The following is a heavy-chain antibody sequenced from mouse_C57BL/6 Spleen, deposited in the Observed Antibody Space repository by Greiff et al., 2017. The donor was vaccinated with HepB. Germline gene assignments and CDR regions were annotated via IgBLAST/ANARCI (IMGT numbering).Heavy chain of an antibody. Sequence: EVQLQQSGPELVKPGASVKMSCKASGYTFTDYNMHWVKQSHGKSLEWIGYINPNNGGTSYNQKFKGKATLTVNKSSSTAYMELRSLTSEDSAVYYCAREGSYEPGFAYWGQGTLVTVSA. CDR2: INPNNGGT. CDR1: GYTFTDYN. V-gene: IGHV1-22*01. J-gene: IGHJ3*01. CDR3: AREGSYEPGFAY. D-gene: IGHD2-3*01.